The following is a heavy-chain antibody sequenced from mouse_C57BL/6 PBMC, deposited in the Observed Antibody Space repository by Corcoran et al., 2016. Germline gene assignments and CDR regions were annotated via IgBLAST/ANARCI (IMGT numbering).Heavy chain of an antibody. CDR2: IYPGDGAT. J-gene: IGHJ2*01. D-gene: IGHD2-1*01. Sequence: QVKLQLSGDELVKPGASVKIACKASGYAFSSNWMNRVKQRPGKGLEWIGQIYPGDGATNYNGKFKGKATLTADKSSSTAYMQLSSLTSEDSAVYFWARRDGNYLYYCDYWGQGTTLTVSS. V-gene: IGHV1-80*01. CDR1: GYAFSSNW. CDR3: ARRDGNYLYYCDY.